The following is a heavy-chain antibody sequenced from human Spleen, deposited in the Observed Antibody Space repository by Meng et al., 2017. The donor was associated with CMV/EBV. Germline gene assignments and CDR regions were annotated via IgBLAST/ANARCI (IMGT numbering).Heavy chain of an antibody. CDR3: ARVRRSGGGYPIEY. CDR2: IDYCGST. J-gene: IGHJ4*02. V-gene: IGHV4-30-4*08. D-gene: IGHD2-15*01. Sequence: SGDSINSGDYYWSWIRQPPGMGLKWIAYIDYCGSTYYNASLRSRVLISGYKSKNQFSLKLSSVNAADAADYYCARVRRSGGGYPIEYWGQGTLVTVSS. CDR1: GDSINSGDYY.